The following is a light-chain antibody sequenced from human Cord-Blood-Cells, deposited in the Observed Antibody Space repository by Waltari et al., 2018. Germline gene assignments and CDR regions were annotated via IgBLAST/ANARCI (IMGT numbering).Light chain of an antibody. Sequence: EIVLTQYPVTLSSYPGERATLSYRAGQSVSSSYLAWYQQKPGQAPRLLIYGASSRATGIPDRFSGSGSGTDFTLTISRLEPEDFAVYYCQQYSSTPLTFGGGTKVEIK. CDR1: QSVSSSY. V-gene: IGKV3-20*01. CDR3: QQYSSTPLT. J-gene: IGKJ4*01. CDR2: GAS.